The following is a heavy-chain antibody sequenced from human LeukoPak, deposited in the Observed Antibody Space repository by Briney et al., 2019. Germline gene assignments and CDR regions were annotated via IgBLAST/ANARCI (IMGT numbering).Heavy chain of an antibody. V-gene: IGHV4-34*01. CDR2: INHSGST. J-gene: IGHJ4*02. CDR1: GGSFSGYY. D-gene: IGHD1-1*01. CDR3: ARGLRRVQDY. Sequence: LETLSLTCAVYGGSFSGYYWSWIRQPPGKGLEWIGEINHSGSTNYNPSLKSRVTISVDTSKNQFSLKLSSVTAADTAVYYCARGLRRVQDYWGQGTLVTVSS.